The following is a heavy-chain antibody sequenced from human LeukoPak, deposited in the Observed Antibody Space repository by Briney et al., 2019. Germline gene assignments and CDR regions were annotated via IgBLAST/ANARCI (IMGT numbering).Heavy chain of an antibody. CDR1: GFTFSSYG. V-gene: IGHV3-33*01. Sequence: GGSLRLSCAASGFTFSSYGMHWVRQAPGKGLEWVAVIWYDGSNKYYADSVKGRFTISRDNSKNTLYLQMNSLRAEDTAVYYCARDNMVWYFDYWGQGTLVTVSS. CDR2: IWYDGSNK. J-gene: IGHJ4*02. CDR3: ARDNMVWYFDY. D-gene: IGHD2-8*01.